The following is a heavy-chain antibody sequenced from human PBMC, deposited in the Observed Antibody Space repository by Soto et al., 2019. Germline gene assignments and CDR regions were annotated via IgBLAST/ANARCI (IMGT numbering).Heavy chain of an antibody. J-gene: IGHJ4*02. Sequence: ASVKVSCKASGYIFTDYYMHWVRQAPGQELGWMGRINPNSGGTNYAQKFQGRVTMTRDTSISTAYMELSSLRSEDTAAYYCVRLRYGYFDYWGQGTLVTVSS. CDR1: GYIFTDYY. D-gene: IGHD3-9*01. CDR3: VRLRYGYFDY. V-gene: IGHV1-2*06. CDR2: INPNSGGT.